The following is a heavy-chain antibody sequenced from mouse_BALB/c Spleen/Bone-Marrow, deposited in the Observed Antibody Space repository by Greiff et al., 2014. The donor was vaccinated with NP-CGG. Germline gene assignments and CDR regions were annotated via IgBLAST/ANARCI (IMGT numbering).Heavy chain of an antibody. J-gene: IGHJ2*01. V-gene: IGHV14-1*02. CDR2: IDPENGNT. CDR1: GFNIKDYY. D-gene: IGHD1-1*01. CDR3: ARRYGSSFDY. Sequence: EVKLQESGAELVRPGALVKLSCKASGFNIKDYYMHWVIQRPEQGLEWIGWIDPENGNTIYDPKFQGKASITADKSSNTAYLQLSSLTSEDTAVYYCARRYGSSFDYWGQGTTLTVSS.